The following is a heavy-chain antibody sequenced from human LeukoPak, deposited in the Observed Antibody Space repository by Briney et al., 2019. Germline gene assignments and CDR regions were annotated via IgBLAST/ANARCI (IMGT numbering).Heavy chain of an antibody. CDR3: AKHTYGDYGYYYYYMDV. D-gene: IGHD4-17*01. CDR1: GFTFSTYA. CDR2: ISGSGGGT. V-gene: IGHV3-23*01. J-gene: IGHJ6*03. Sequence: PGGSLRLSCAASGFTFSTYAMSWVRQAPGKGLEWVSAISGSGGGTYYADSVKGRFTISRDNSKNTLFLQMNSLRAEDTAVYYCAKHTYGDYGYYYYYMDVWGKGTTVTVSS.